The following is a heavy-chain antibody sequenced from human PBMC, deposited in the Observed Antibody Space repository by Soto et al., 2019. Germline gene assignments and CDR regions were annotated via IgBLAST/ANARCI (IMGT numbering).Heavy chain of an antibody. J-gene: IGHJ4*02. V-gene: IGHV4-39*02. CDR2: IFYSGST. CDR3: ATDPMVRGVIITGNY. CDR1: GGSISTSRSY. Sequence: SETLSLTCNVSGGSISTSRSYWAWIRQPPGKGLEWLANIFYSGSTYYNPYLASRVTVSVDTSKNEFSLKLRSVTAADTAVYYCATDPMVRGVIITGNYWGQGTLVTVSS. D-gene: IGHD3-10*01.